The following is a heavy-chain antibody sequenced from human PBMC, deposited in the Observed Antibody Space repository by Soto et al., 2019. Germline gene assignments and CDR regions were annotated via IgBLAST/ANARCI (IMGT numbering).Heavy chain of an antibody. Sequence: ASVKVSCKASGYSFTMYYMHWVRQAPGQGLEWMGIINPSRGETSYAQKFQGRVTVTRDTSTSTVYMELSSLKSDDTAVYYCARGPGIQRGSVGSFDPWGQVTRVNVS. CDR2: INPSRGET. J-gene: IGHJ5*02. V-gene: IGHV1-46*01. CDR3: ARGPGIQRGSVGSFDP. D-gene: IGHD5-18*01. CDR1: GYSFTMYY.